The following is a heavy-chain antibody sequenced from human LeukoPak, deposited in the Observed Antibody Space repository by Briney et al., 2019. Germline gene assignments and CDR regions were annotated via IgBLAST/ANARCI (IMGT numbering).Heavy chain of an antibody. CDR1: GSTVSSNY. CDR3: AREVMITFGGVIAPGAFDI. V-gene: IGHV3-66*01. D-gene: IGHD3-16*02. Sequence: PGGSLRLSCAASGSTVSSNYMSWVRQAPGKGLEWVSVIYSGGSTYYADSVKGRFTISRDNSKNTLYLQMNSLRAEDTAVYYCAREVMITFGGVIAPGAFDIWGQGTMVTVSS. J-gene: IGHJ3*02. CDR2: IYSGGST.